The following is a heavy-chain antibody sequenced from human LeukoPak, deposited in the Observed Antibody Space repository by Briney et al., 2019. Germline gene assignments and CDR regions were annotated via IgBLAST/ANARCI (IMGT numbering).Heavy chain of an antibody. J-gene: IGHJ4*02. V-gene: IGHV3-23*01. Sequence: GGSLRLSCAASGFTFTSYAMSWARQAPGKGLEWVSAIIGGGGATYYADSVKGRFTISRDNSKNTLYLQMDSLRAEDTAVYYCAKGRGDGYNYDYFDYWGQGTLVTVSS. CDR1: GFTFTSYA. D-gene: IGHD5-24*01. CDR2: IIGGGGAT. CDR3: AKGRGDGYNYDYFDY.